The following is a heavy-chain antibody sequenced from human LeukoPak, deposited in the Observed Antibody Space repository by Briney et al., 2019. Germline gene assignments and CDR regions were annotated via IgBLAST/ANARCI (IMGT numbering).Heavy chain of an antibody. J-gene: IGHJ3*02. D-gene: IGHD5-12*01. CDR1: GFTFSSYG. Sequence: GGSLRLSCAASGFTFSSYGMHWVRQAPGKGLEWVAVIWYDGSNKYYADSVKGRFTISRDNSKNTLYLQMNSLRAEDTAVYYCARSRGYGARNDAFDIWGQGTMVTVSS. CDR3: ARSRGYGARNDAFDI. CDR2: IWYDGSNK. V-gene: IGHV3-33*01.